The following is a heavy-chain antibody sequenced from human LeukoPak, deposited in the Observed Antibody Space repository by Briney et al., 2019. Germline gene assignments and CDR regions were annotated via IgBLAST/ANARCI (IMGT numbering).Heavy chain of an antibody. V-gene: IGHV4-59*01. CDR2: IYYSGTT. J-gene: IGHJ4*02. CDR1: GGSFSNYY. CDR3: ARGVVLTGYPLDF. D-gene: IGHD3-9*01. Sequence: PSETLSLTCSVSGGSFSNYYWSWIRQPPGKGLEWVGFIYYSGTTDYNPSLKSRVSISVDTSKKKFSLKLSSVTAADTAVYYCARGVVLTGYPLDFWGRGTLVTVSS.